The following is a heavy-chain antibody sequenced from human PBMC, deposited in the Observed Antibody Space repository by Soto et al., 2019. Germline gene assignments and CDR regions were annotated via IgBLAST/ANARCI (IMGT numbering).Heavy chain of an antibody. CDR3: ARPKYYYDSSGYFGAHGMDV. J-gene: IGHJ6*02. Sequence: SVEVSCKASGGTFSSYAISWVRQAPGQGLEWMGGIIPIFGTANYAQKFQGRVTITADESTSTAYMELSSLRSEDTAVYYCARPKYYYDSSGYFGAHGMDVWGQGTTVTVSS. CDR2: IIPIFGTA. D-gene: IGHD3-22*01. V-gene: IGHV1-69*13. CDR1: GGTFSSYA.